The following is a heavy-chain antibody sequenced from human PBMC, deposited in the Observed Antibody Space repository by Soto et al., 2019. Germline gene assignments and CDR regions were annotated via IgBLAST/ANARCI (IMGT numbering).Heavy chain of an antibody. J-gene: IGHJ4*02. CDR3: ASHPTFWGTTVYQIDY. V-gene: IGHV4-31*03. CDR1: GGSISSGGYY. CDR2: IYYSGST. Sequence: QVQLQESGPGLVKPSQTLSLTCTVSGGSISSGGYYWSWIRQHPGKGLEWIGYIYYSGSTYYNPSLKSRVTMSVDTSKNQFSLKLSSVTAADTAVYYCASHPTFWGTTVYQIDYWGQGTLVTVSS. D-gene: IGHD3-16*01.